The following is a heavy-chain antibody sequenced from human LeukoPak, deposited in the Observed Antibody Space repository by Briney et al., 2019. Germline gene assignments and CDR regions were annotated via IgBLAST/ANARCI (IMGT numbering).Heavy chain of an antibody. Sequence: SETLSLTCTVSGDSVSSGSYYWGWIRQPPGKGLEWIGYIYHSGSTNYNPSLKSRVTISIDTSKNQFSLKLSSVTAADTAVYYCARGGEYYDSSGSINYWGQGTLVTVSS. CDR3: ARGGEYYDSSGSINY. CDR1: GDSVSSGSYY. J-gene: IGHJ4*02. D-gene: IGHD3-22*01. V-gene: IGHV4-61*01. CDR2: IYHSGST.